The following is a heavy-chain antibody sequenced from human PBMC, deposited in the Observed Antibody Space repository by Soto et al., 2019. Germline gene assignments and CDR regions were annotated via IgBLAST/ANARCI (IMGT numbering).Heavy chain of an antibody. D-gene: IGHD3-3*01. CDR2: FDPEDGET. J-gene: IGHJ6*02. V-gene: IGHV1-24*01. CDR1: GYTLTELS. CDR3: AKISIFENYYYYGMDV. Sequence: ASVKVSCKVSGYTLTELSMHWVRQAPGKGLELMGGFDPEDGETIYAQKFQGRVTMTEDTSTDTAYMELSSLRSEDTAVYYCAKISIFENYYYYGMDVWGQGTTVTVS.